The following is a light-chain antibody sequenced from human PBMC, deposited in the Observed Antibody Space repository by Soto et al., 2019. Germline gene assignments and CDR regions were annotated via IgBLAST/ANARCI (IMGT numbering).Light chain of an antibody. J-gene: IGKJ1*01. CDR3: QQYGSSPLT. V-gene: IGKV3-20*01. CDR1: QSVSSN. Sequence: EIVMTQSPATLSVSPGERATLSCRASQSVSSNLAWYQQKPGQAPRLLIYGASSRATGIPDRFSGSGSGTDFTLTISRLEPADFALYYCQQYGSSPLTFGQGTKVDIK. CDR2: GAS.